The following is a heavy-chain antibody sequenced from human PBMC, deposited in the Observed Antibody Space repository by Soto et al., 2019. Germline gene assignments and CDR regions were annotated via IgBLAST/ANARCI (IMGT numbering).Heavy chain of an antibody. V-gene: IGHV4-4*02. D-gene: IGHD4-17*01. CDR2: IYHTEST. Sequence: SESLSLTCAVSGDSISSSFWWSWVRQPPGKGLEWIGEIYHTESTVYNPSLKSRVTISVDKSKNQFSLNLDSVTAADTAVYYCARYDFGTFDYWGRGILVTVSS. CDR3: ARYDFGTFDY. CDR1: GDSISSSFW. J-gene: IGHJ4*02.